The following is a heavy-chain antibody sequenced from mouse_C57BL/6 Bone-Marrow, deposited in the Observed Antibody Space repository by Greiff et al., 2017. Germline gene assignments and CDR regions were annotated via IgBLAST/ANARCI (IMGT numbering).Heavy chain of an antibody. V-gene: IGHV1-15*01. J-gene: IGHJ1*03. CDR3: TNATLERPLYWYFDF. D-gene: IGHD1-1*01. CDR1: GYTFTDYE. CDR2: IDPETGGT. Sequence: QVQLQQSGAELVRPGASVTLSCKASGYTFTDYEMHWVKQTPVHGLEWIGAIDPETGGTAYNQKFKGKAILTADKSSSTAYMELRSLTSEDSAVYYCTNATLERPLYWYFDFWGTGTTVTVSS.